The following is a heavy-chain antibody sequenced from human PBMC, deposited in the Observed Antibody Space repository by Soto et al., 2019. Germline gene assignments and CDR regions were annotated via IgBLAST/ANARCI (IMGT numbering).Heavy chain of an antibody. J-gene: IGHJ3*01. CDR2: IYYTGTT. Sequence: PSETLSLTCSVSGGSVTNINYFWAWIRQSPGKGLEWIANIYYTGTTFYNPSLRSRVSMTIDASQNRFSLNLSSVTASDTALYYCARHEYVSSSYDLLDVWGRGTMVTVSS. CDR1: GGSVTNINYF. CDR3: ARHEYVSSSYDLLDV. V-gene: IGHV4-39*01. D-gene: IGHD3-22*01.